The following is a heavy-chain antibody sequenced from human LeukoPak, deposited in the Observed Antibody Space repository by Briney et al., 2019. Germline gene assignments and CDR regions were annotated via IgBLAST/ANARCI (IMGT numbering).Heavy chain of an antibody. CDR1: GRSVSSSSYY. CDR2: MDFSGST. CDR3: ARLGDGDNLRYFDY. D-gene: IGHD5-24*01. Sequence: PSETMSLTCTLSGRSVSSSSYYCGRIRQAPGKGLEWFGSMDFSGSTYYNPSLKTRVTISVHTSTSQSSLKLSSGTAADTAVYYCARLGDGDNLRYFDYWGEGTLVTVSS. V-gene: IGHV4-39*01. J-gene: IGHJ4*02.